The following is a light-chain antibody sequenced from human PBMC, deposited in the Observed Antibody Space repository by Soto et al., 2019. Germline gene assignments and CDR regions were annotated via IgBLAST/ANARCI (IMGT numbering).Light chain of an antibody. CDR1: SSNIGINT. V-gene: IGLV1-44*01. Sequence: QSVLTQPPSASGTPGQRGTISCSGSSSNIGINTVHWYQQLPGTAPKLLIYSINQRPSGVPDRFSGSKSGTSASLAISGLQSEDEAAYYCAAWDDILNGWVFGGGTKLTVL. CDR3: AAWDDILNGWV. CDR2: SIN. J-gene: IGLJ3*02.